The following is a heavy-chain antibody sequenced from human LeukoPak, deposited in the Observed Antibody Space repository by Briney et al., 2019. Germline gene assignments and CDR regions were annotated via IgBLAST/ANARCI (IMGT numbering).Heavy chain of an antibody. D-gene: IGHD6-13*01. Sequence: SETLSLTCTVSGGSISSYYWSWIRQPPGKGLEWIGYIYYSGSTNYNPSLKSRVTISVDTSKNQFSLKLSSVTAADTAVYYCAGTYSSSSISYYYMDVWGKGTTVTVSS. V-gene: IGHV4-59*08. CDR1: GGSISSYY. J-gene: IGHJ6*03. CDR3: AGTYSSSSISYYYMDV. CDR2: IYYSGST.